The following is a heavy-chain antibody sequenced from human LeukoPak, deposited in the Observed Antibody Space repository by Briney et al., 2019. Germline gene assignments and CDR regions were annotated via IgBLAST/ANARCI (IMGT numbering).Heavy chain of an antibody. CDR1: GFTFSGYY. CDR2: ISPNSGGT. J-gene: IGHJ4*02. Sequence: ASVKVSCKASGFTFSGYYMHWVRQAPGQGLEWMAWISPNSGGTNYVQKFQGRVTVTRDTSISTDYMEISGLTSDDTALYYCAREPSGSGGYDYWGREPWSPSPQ. D-gene: IGHD3-10*01. V-gene: IGHV1-2*02. CDR3: AREPSGSGGYDY.